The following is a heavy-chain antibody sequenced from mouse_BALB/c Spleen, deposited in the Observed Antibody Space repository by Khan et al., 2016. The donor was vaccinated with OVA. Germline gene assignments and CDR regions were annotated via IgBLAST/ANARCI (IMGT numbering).Heavy chain of an antibody. J-gene: IGHJ2*01. Sequence: EVELVESGGGLVKPGGSLKLSCAASGFTFSNYDMSWVRQTPEKRLEWVASISSGGNTYYPDSVKGRFTISRDNDRKILYLHMSSLRSADTAMYYCARGPYYGSSPCYFDYWGQGTTLTVSS. CDR2: ISSGGNT. V-gene: IGHV5-6-5*01. CDR3: ARGPYYGSSPCYFDY. D-gene: IGHD1-1*01. CDR1: GFTFSNYD.